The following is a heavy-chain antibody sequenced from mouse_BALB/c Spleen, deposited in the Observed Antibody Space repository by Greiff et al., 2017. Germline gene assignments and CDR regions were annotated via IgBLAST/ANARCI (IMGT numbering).Heavy chain of an antibody. J-gene: IGHJ3*01. CDR1: GDSITSGY. CDR3: ARFPSNWDVAWFAY. CDR2: ISYSGST. Sequence: EVMLVESGPSLVKPSQTLSLTCSVTGDSITSGYWNWIRKFPGNKLEYMGYISYSGSTYYNPSLKSRISITRDTSKNQYYLQLNSVTTEDTATYYCARFPSNWDVAWFAYWGQGTLVTVSA. V-gene: IGHV3-8*02. D-gene: IGHD4-1*01.